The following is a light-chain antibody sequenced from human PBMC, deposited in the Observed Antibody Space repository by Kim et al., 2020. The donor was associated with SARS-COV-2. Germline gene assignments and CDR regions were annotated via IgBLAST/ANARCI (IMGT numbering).Light chain of an antibody. Sequence: GQLMTTSRPGTACSVGVLNSASWYKQPPGNAPKLMFYDVTNRPSGVSDRFSGSKSGKTASLSISGLQAEDEADYYCSSYTATNTLIFGGGTQLTVL. CDR3: SSYTATNTLI. V-gene: IGLV2-14*03. CDR1: ACSVGVLNS. J-gene: IGLJ2*01. CDR2: DVT.